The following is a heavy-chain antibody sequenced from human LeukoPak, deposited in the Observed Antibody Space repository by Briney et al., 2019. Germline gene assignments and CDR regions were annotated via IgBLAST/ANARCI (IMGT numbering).Heavy chain of an antibody. J-gene: IGHJ6*02. CDR1: GGSFSGYY. CDR3: ARGSLVVVAATRGGMDV. D-gene: IGHD2-15*01. Sequence: PSETLSLTCAVYGGSFSGYYWSWIRQPPGKGLEWIGEINHSGSTNYNPSLKSRVTISVDTSKNQFSLKLSSVTAADTAVYYCARGSLVVVAATRGGMDVWGQGTTVTVSS. V-gene: IGHV4-34*01. CDR2: INHSGST.